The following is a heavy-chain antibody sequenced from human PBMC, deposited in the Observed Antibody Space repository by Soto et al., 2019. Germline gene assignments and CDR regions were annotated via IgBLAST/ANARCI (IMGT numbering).Heavy chain of an antibody. V-gene: IGHV4-34*01. CDR2: INHSGST. Sequence: PSEILSLTCAVSGGSFSGYYWSWIRQPPGKGLEWIGEINHSGSTNYNPSLKSRVTISVDTYKNQFSLKLSSVTAADTAVYYCAKSLYRSGWYGGYYYYGMDVWGQGTTVTVSS. CDR1: GGSFSGYY. CDR3: AKSLYRSGWYGGYYYYGMDV. J-gene: IGHJ6*02. D-gene: IGHD6-19*01.